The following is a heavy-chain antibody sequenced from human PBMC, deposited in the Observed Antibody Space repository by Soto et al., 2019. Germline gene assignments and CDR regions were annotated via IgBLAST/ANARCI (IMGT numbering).Heavy chain of an antibody. CDR2: ISAYNGNT. J-gene: IGHJ4*02. Sequence: GAVKVSCKASGYTFTSYGISWVRQAPGQGLEWMGWISAYNGNTNYAQKLQGRVTMTTEPSTSTAYMELRSLRSDDTAVYYCARRKRTGTDFDYWGQGTLVTVSS. V-gene: IGHV1-18*04. CDR1: GYTFTSYG. D-gene: IGHD1-7*01. CDR3: ARRKRTGTDFDY.